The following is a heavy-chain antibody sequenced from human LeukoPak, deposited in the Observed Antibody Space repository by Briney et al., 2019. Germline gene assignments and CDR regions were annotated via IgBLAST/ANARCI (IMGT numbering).Heavy chain of an antibody. CDR1: GFTFSSYS. Sequence: GGSLGLSCAASGFTFSSYSMNWVRQAPGKGLEWVSSISSSSSYIYYADSVKGRFTISRDNAKNSLYLQMNSLRAEDTAVYYCARARTSAGVVVYFDYWGQGTLVTVSS. CDR3: ARARTSAGVVVYFDY. V-gene: IGHV3-21*01. CDR2: ISSSSSYI. D-gene: IGHD2-15*01. J-gene: IGHJ4*02.